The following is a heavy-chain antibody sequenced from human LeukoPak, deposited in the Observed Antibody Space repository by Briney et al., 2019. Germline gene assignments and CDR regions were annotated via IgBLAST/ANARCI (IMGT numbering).Heavy chain of an antibody. CDR2: INPTGGST. D-gene: IGHD3-10*01. CDR1: GYTFTSYY. CDR3: ARVDKAWFGELFFDY. Sequence: GASVKVSCKASGYTFTSYYMHWVRQAPGQGLEWMGLINPTGGSTGYAQKFQGRVTMTRDTSTSTVYMELSSLISGDTAVYYCARVDKAWFGELFFDYWGQGTLVTVSS. J-gene: IGHJ4*02. V-gene: IGHV1-46*01.